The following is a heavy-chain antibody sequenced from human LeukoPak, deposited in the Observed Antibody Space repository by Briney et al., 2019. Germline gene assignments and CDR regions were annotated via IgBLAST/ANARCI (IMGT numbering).Heavy chain of an antibody. D-gene: IGHD7-27*01. CDR3: ARDLGY. CDR1: GGSISSYY. Sequence: SETLSLACTVSGGSISSYYWSWIRQPPGKGLEWIGYIYYSGSTNYNPSLKSRVTISVDTSKNQFSLKLSSVTAADTAVYYCARDLGYWGQGTLVTVSS. CDR2: IYYSGST. V-gene: IGHV4-59*01. J-gene: IGHJ4*02.